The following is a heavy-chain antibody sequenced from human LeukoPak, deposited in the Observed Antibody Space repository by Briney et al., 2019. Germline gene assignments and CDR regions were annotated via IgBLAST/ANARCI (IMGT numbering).Heavy chain of an antibody. CDR1: GGSISSGGYS. CDR3: ARAHSSSWYYFDY. V-gene: IGHV4-30-2*01. CDR2: IYHSGST. D-gene: IGHD6-13*01. J-gene: IGHJ4*02. Sequence: SQTLSLTCAVSGGSISSGGYSWSWIRQPPGKGLEWIGYIYHSGSTYYNPSLKSRVTISVDRSKNQFSLKLSSVTAADTAVYYCARAHSSSWYYFDYWGQGTLVTVSS.